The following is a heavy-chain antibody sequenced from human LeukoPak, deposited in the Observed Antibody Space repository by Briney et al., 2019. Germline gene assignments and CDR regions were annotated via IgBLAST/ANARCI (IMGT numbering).Heavy chain of an antibody. Sequence: GASVKVSGKASGYTFTSYAMHWVRQAPGQRLEWRGWINAGNGNTKYSQKFQGRVTITRDTSASTAYMELSSLRSEDTAVYYCASAHSSGWFEYFQHWGQGTLVTVSS. CDR2: INAGNGNT. J-gene: IGHJ1*01. D-gene: IGHD6-19*01. V-gene: IGHV1-3*01. CDR1: GYTFTSYA. CDR3: ASAHSSGWFEYFQH.